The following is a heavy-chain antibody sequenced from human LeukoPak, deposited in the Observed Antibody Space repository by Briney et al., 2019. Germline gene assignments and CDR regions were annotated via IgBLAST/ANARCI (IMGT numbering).Heavy chain of an antibody. CDR3: ARDLIESRFLEWSSRFDP. J-gene: IGHJ5*02. V-gene: IGHV4-61*02. Sequence: SETLSLTCTVSGGSISSGGYYWSWIRQHPGKGLEWIGRIYTSGSTNYNPSLKSRVTMSVDTSKNQFSLKLSSVTAADTAVYYCARDLIESRFLEWSSRFDPWGQGTLVTVSS. D-gene: IGHD3-3*01. CDR2: IYTSGST. CDR1: GGSISSGGYY.